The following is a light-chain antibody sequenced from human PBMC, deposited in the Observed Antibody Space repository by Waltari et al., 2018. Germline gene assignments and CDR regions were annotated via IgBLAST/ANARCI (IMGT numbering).Light chain of an antibody. J-gene: IGLJ3*02. CDR3: CSYAGSYTWV. V-gene: IGLV2-23*01. Sequence: QSALTQPASVSGSPGQSITIPCTGTSSDVRNYNLVSWYQPYPGKAPKVLIYDDNRRPSGVSDRFSGSKSGNTASLTISGVQAEDEADYYCCSYAGSYTWVFGGGTKLTVL. CDR2: DDN. CDR1: SSDVRNYNL.